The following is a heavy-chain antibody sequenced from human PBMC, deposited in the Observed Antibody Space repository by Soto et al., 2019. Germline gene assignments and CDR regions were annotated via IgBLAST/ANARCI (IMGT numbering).Heavy chain of an antibody. CDR2: IYHIGST. V-gene: IGHV4-59*01. Sequence: SETLSLTCTVSGAPINSDYWSWIRQSPGKGLEWIGYIYHIGSTDYNPSLKSRVTISIDKSKNQYSLNLRSVTAADTAVYFCARFTYKSGFNWFDPWGQGTQVTVSS. J-gene: IGHJ5*02. CDR3: ARFTYKSGFNWFDP. CDR1: GAPINSDY. D-gene: IGHD5-12*01.